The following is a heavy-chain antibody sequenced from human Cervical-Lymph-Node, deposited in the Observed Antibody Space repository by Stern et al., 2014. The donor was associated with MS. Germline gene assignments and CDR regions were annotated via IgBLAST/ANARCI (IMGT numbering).Heavy chain of an antibody. CDR2: VYYSGAT. CDR1: GDSISSYTHY. V-gene: IGHV4-39*01. J-gene: IGHJ4*02. CDR3: AKHACTGAACPFDL. Sequence: QLQLQESGPGLVKPSETLSLTCAVSGDSISSYTHYWAWIRQPPGKGLEWIGSVYYSGATYYNPSLKSPVTISVDASKNPFPLGLNSLAAADTAVYYCAKHACTGAACPFDLWGQGTLVTVSS. D-gene: IGHD2-8*02.